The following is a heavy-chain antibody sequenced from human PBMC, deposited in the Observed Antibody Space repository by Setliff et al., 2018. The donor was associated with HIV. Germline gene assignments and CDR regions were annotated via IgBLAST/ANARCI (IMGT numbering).Heavy chain of an antibody. D-gene: IGHD3-10*01. J-gene: IGHJ3*02. CDR3: AKDVPMIRDRHPFDI. CDR1: GFTLSDYH. CDR2: ISSTGNNI. V-gene: IGHV3-11*01. Sequence: GGSLRLSCAVSGFTLSDYHMTWIRQAPGKGLEWISYISSTGNNIYYADSVKGRFTISRDNSKSTLYLQMNSLRAEDTAIYYCAKDVPMIRDRHPFDIWGQGTMVTVSS.